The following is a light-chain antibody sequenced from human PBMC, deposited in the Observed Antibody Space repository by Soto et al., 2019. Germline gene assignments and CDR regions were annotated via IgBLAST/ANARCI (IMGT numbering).Light chain of an antibody. CDR2: DAS. CDR3: QGSSNWLGE. CDR1: QSVSTY. Sequence: AHSPAAVPCAPPECTSLCWRASQSVSTYLAWYQQKAGRPPRFLIYDASKRAPGIPARFSGSGSGTDFTLAFGRLEPEDLAFYSWQGSSNWLGEFGRGTMVDTK. J-gene: IGKJ1*01. V-gene: IGKV3-11*01.